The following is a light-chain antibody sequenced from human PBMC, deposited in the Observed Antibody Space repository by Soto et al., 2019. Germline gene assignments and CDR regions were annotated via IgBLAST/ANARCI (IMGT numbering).Light chain of an antibody. Sequence: DIQMTQSPSSLSASVGDRVTITCRASQSISSYLNWYQQKPGKAPRLLIYAASSLQSGVPSRFSGSGSGTDFTLTISSLQPEHFATYSCQQSYNSPQTFGQGTKVDIK. CDR3: QQSYNSPQT. V-gene: IGKV1-39*01. J-gene: IGKJ1*01. CDR2: AAS. CDR1: QSISSY.